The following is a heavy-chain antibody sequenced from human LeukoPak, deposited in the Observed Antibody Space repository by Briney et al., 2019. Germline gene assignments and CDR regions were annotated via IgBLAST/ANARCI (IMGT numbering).Heavy chain of an antibody. Sequence: GESLKISCKGSGYSFTSYWIGWVRQMPGKGLEWMGIIYPVDSDTRYSPSFQGQVTISADKSISTAYLQWSSLKASDTAMYYCARSVDYGGTPNYYYYMDVWGKGTTVTVSS. V-gene: IGHV5-51*01. CDR1: GYSFTSYW. CDR3: ARSVDYGGTPNYYYYMDV. D-gene: IGHD4-23*01. J-gene: IGHJ6*03. CDR2: IYPVDSDT.